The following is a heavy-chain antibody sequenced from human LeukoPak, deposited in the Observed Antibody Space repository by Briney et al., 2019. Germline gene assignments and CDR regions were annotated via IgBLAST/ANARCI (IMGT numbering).Heavy chain of an antibody. D-gene: IGHD2-2*02. J-gene: IGHJ6*03. CDR1: GGSFSGYY. CDR2: INHSGST. Sequence: SETLSLTCAVYGGSFSGYYWSWIRQPPGKGLEWIGEINHSGSTNYNPSLKSRVTISVDTSKNQFSLKLSSVTDADTAVYYCARGILGYCSSTSCYTYYYYYMDVWGKGTTVTVSS. V-gene: IGHV4-34*01. CDR3: ARGILGYCSSTSCYTYYYYYMDV.